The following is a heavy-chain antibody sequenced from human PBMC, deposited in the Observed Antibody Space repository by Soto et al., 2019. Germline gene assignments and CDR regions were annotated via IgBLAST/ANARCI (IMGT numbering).Heavy chain of an antibody. CDR1: GGAIRNSIYY. V-gene: IGHV4-39*01. CDR2: IYYDGSV. Sequence: PSETLSLTCTVSGGAIRNSIYYWGWIRQPQGKGLEWIGTIYYDGSVAYSPSLKSRVTLSVDTSRNHFSVKINSVTAADTAVYFCARHRIAVAGPLDYWGQGTLVTVSS. D-gene: IGHD6-19*01. J-gene: IGHJ4*02. CDR3: ARHRIAVAGPLDY.